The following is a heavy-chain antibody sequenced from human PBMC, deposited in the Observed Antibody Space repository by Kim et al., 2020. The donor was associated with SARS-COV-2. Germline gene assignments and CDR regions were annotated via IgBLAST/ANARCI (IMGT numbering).Heavy chain of an antibody. V-gene: IGHV3-74*01. Sequence: GGSLRLSCVGSGFSFGRHWMHWVRQAPGKGLEWVSRISSDGRTTSYVDSVKGRFTVTRDDAKNTLFLQMSGLRVDDTAVYFCAREGFGHPFCDSWGQGTLVSVSS. CDR1: GFSFGRHW. CDR2: ISSDGRTT. J-gene: IGHJ4*02. CDR3: AREGFGHPFCDS. D-gene: IGHD3-16*01.